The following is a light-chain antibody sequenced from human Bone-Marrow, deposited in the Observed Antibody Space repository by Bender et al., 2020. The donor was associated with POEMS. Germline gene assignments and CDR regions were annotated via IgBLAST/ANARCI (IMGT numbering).Light chain of an antibody. V-gene: IGLV1-40*01. CDR1: SSNIGAGFD. J-gene: IGLJ2*01. Sequence: QSVLTQPPSVSGAPGQRVIISCTGSSSNIGAGFDVNWYQEVPGTAPKFLIHGNSNRPSGVPDRFSGSKSGTSASLAITGLQAMDEADYYCQTWEPNTEHVGFGRGTKLTAL. CDR3: QTWEPNTEHVG. CDR2: GNS.